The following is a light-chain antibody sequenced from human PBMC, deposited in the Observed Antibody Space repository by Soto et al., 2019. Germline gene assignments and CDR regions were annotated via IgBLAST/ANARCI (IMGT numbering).Light chain of an antibody. CDR2: EAL. CDR1: RSISTY. J-gene: IGKJ4*02. V-gene: IGKV3-11*01. CDR3: QQRYNWPLS. Sequence: ETVLTQSPATLSLSPGERATLSCRASRSISTYLAWYQQKPGQAPRLLIYEALNRATGIPARFSGSGSGTGFTPTISSLEPEDFAVYDCQQRYNWPLSLGGGTKVESK.